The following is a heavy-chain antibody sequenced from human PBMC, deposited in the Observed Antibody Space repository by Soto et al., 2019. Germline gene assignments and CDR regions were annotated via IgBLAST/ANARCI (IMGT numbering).Heavy chain of an antibody. J-gene: IGHJ6*02. V-gene: IGHV3-7*05. D-gene: IGHD6-13*01. CDR3: ARAGIAAAGPRSEDQYYYYYGMDV. CDR2: IKQDGSEK. CDR1: GFTFSSYW. Sequence: EVQLVESGGGLVQPGGSLRLSCAASGFTFSSYWMSWVRQAPGKGLEWVANIKQDGSEKYYVDSVKGRFTISRDNAKNSLYLQMNSLRAEDTAVYYCARAGIAAAGPRSEDQYYYYYGMDVWGQGTTVTVSS.